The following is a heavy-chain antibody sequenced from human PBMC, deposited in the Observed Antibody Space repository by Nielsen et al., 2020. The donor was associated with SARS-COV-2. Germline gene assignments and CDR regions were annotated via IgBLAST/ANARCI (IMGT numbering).Heavy chain of an antibody. CDR2: ISGNSDSA. CDR3: ARQYGDYVANWFDP. CDR1: GYTFTKYG. Sequence: ASVKVSCKASGYTFTKYGISWVRQAPGQGLEWMGWISGNSDSAKYVKKFLGRVIMTTDTSTSTAYLEVRSLRSDDTAVYYCARQYGDYVANWFDPWGQGTLVTVSS. D-gene: IGHD4-17*01. J-gene: IGHJ5*02. V-gene: IGHV1-18*04.